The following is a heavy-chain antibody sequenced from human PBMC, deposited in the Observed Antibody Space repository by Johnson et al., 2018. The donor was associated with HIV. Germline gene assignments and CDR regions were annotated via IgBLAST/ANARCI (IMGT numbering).Heavy chain of an antibody. CDR3: ARDPNYNSVDAFDI. CDR1: GFKFDEYG. D-gene: IGHD3-10*01. CDR2: INWNGGST. Sequence: VQLVESGGGVVRPGGSLRLSCVVSGFKFDEYGMHWVRQAPGKGLEWVSGINWNGGSTTYADSVKGRFTISRDNAKNSLYLQMNSLRDEDTVLYYCARDPNYNSVDAFDIWGQGTMVTVSS. V-gene: IGHV3-20*04. J-gene: IGHJ3*02.